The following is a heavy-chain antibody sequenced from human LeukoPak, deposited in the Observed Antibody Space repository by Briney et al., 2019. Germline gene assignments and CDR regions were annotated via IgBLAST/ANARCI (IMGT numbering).Heavy chain of an antibody. V-gene: IGHV1-18*04. Sequence: GASVKVSCKASGYTFTGYYMHWVRQAPGQGLEWMGWISAYNGNTNYAQKLQGRVSMTTDTSTSTAYMELRSLRSDDTAVYYCARDWAWFGEFFDAFDIWGQGTMVTVSS. CDR2: ISAYNGNT. CDR3: ARDWAWFGEFFDAFDI. CDR1: GYTFTGYY. D-gene: IGHD3-10*01. J-gene: IGHJ3*02.